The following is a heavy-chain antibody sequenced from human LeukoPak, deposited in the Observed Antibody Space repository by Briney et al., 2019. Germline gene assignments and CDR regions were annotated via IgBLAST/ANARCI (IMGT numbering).Heavy chain of an antibody. CDR2: INPSGGST. V-gene: IGHV1-46*01. D-gene: IGHD6-13*01. J-gene: IGHJ4*02. Sequence: ASVKVSCKASGYTFTSYYMQWVRQAPGQGLEWMGIINPSGGSTSYAQKFQGRVTMTRDTSTSTVYMELSSLRSEDTAVYYCARFASSWFPSDYWGQGTLVTVSS. CDR3: ARFASSWFPSDY. CDR1: GYTFTSYY.